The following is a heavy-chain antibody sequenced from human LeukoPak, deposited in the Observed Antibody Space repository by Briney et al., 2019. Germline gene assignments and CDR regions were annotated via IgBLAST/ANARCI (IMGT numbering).Heavy chain of an antibody. CDR1: GFTFRSYS. Sequence: GGSLRLSCAASGFTFRSYSMNWVRQAPGKGLEWVSYISSSSSTIYYADSVKGRFTISRDNAKNSLYLQMNSLRAEDTAVYYCARGTWFDYWGQGTLVTVSS. V-gene: IGHV3-48*01. J-gene: IGHJ4*02. CDR2: ISSSSSTI. CDR3: ARGTWFDY.